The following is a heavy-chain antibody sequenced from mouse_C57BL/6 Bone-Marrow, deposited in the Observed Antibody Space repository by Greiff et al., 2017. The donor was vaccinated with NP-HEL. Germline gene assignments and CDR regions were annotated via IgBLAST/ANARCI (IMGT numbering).Heavy chain of an antibody. D-gene: IGHD1-1*01. CDR3: ARRFITTVEYYFDY. CDR2: ISSGGSYT. V-gene: IGHV5-6*01. Sequence: EVQGVESGGDLVKPGGSLKLSCAASGFTFSSYGMSWVRQTPDKRLEWVATISSGGSYTYYPDSVKGRFTISRDNAKNTLYLQMSSLKSEDTAMYYCARRFITTVEYYFDYWGQGTTLTVSS. J-gene: IGHJ2*01. CDR1: GFTFSSYG.